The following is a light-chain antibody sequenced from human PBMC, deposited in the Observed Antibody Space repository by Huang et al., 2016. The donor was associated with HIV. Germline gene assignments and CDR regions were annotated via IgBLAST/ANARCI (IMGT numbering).Light chain of an antibody. V-gene: IGKV2-29*02. CDR1: QSLLHSDGKSY. J-gene: IGKJ4*01. CDR3: MQGIHLSSP. Sequence: NQTPLSLSVTPGQSAYISCKSSQSLLHSDGKSYLYWYVQKAGHSPQLLMSEVSNRFSGVPDRFSGSGSGTSFTLKISRVEAEDVGVYYCMQGIHLSSPFGGGTKIEI. CDR2: EVS.